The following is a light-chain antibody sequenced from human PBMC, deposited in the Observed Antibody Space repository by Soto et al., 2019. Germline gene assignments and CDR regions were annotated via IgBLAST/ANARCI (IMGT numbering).Light chain of an antibody. J-gene: IGKJ5*01. Sequence: DIQMTQSPSSLYASVGDRVTMTCRASHNIGRFLNWYQQKGGNAPKLLIYAASSLQSGVPSRFSGSGSGTDFTLTISSLQPEDFATYYCQQSYSTPITFGQGTRLEI. CDR2: AAS. V-gene: IGKV1-39*01. CDR3: QQSYSTPIT. CDR1: HNIGRF.